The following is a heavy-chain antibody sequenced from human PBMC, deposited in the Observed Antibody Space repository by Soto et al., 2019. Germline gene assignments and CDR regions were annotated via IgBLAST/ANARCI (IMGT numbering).Heavy chain of an antibody. CDR2: IKQDGSEK. CDR1: GFTFSSYW. J-gene: IGHJ4*02. Sequence: GGSLRLSCAASGFTFSSYWMSWVRQAPGKGLEWVANIKQDGSEKYYVDSVKGRFTISRDNAKNSLYLQMNSLRAEDTAVYYCARGAAAGTVNFDYCGQGTLVTVSS. CDR3: ARGAAAGTVNFDY. D-gene: IGHD6-13*01. V-gene: IGHV3-7*04.